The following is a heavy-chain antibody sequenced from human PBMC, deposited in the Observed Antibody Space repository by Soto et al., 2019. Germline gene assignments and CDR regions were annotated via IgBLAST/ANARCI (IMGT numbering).Heavy chain of an antibody. CDR1: GFTFSSYA. CDR3: ARALIAARSSQEPAADY. V-gene: IGHV3-30-3*01. D-gene: IGHD6-6*01. J-gene: IGHJ4*02. CDR2: ISYDGSNK. Sequence: GGSLRLSCAASGFTFSSYAMHWVRQAPGKGLEWVAVISYDGSNKYYADSVKGRFTISRDNSKNTLYLQMNSLRAEDTAVYYCARALIAARSSQEPAADYWGQGTLVTVSS.